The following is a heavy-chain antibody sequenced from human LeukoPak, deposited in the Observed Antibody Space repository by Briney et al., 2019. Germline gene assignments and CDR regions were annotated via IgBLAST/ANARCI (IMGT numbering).Heavy chain of an antibody. Sequence: GGSLRLSCAASGFTFSTYWMSWVRQAPGKGLEWVANMKEDGSEKYYGDSVKGRFTISRDNAKNSLYLQMNSLRAEDTAVYYCARDSSGYQWGQGTLVTVSS. CDR2: MKEDGSEK. CDR3: ARDSSGYQ. D-gene: IGHD3-22*01. CDR1: GFTFSTYW. J-gene: IGHJ4*02. V-gene: IGHV3-7*01.